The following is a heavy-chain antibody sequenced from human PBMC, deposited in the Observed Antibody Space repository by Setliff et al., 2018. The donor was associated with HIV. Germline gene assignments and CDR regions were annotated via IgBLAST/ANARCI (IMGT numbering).Heavy chain of an antibody. D-gene: IGHD6-13*01. CDR3: AREGYSSSWYPGRASGNPRNFDY. J-gene: IGHJ4*02. CDR2: VYISGST. V-gene: IGHV4-61*02. CDR1: GGSINSGSTY. Sequence: SETLSLTCTVSGGSINSGSTYWTWIRQPAGKGLEWIGRVYISGSTKYNPSLKSRVTISVDTSKNHFSLKLSSVTAADTAVYYCAREGYSSSWYPGRASGNPRNFDYWGQGTLVTVSS.